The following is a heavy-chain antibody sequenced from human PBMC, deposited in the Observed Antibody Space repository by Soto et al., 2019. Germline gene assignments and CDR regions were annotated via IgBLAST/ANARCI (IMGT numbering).Heavy chain of an antibody. CDR3: ANVPIWCGSSRCYTEGFDY. CDR1: GFTFSDYA. D-gene: IGHD2-2*01. V-gene: IGHV3-23*01. CDR2: VSATSNT. J-gene: IGHJ4*02. Sequence: PGGSLRLSCAASGFTFSDYAMSWVRQAPGKWLEWASTVSATSNTHYADSVKGRFTISRDNSKNTLFLQMDGLRAEDTALYYCANVPIWCGSSRCYTEGFDYWGQGXLVTVHS.